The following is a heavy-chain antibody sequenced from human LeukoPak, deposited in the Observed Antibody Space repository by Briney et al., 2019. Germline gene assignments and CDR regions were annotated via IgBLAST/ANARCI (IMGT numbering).Heavy chain of an antibody. J-gene: IGHJ4*02. CDR3: AREDCSGGSCYSDY. D-gene: IGHD2-15*01. V-gene: IGHV1-46*01. Sequence: ASVKVSCKASGYTFTSYYMHWVRHALGQGLEWMGIINPSGGSTSYAQKFQGRVTTTRDTSTSTVYMEMSSLRSEDTAVYYCAREDCSGGSCYSDYWGQGTLVTVSS. CDR2: INPSGGST. CDR1: GYTFTSYY.